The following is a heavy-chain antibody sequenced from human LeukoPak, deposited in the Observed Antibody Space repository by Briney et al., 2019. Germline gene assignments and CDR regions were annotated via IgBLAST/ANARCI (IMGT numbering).Heavy chain of an antibody. CDR1: GESVSSVSPY. V-gene: IGHV4-61*01. CDR2: IYYSGST. J-gene: IGHJ4*02. CDR3: AREAGYSYGLRSFDY. D-gene: IGHD5-18*01. Sequence: PSENLSLTCTVSGESVSSVSPYWSWIRQPPGKGLECIRYIYYSGSTNYNPSLKSRATISVDTSKNQFSLKLSSVTAAYTAVYYCAREAGYSYGLRSFDYWGQGTLVTVSS.